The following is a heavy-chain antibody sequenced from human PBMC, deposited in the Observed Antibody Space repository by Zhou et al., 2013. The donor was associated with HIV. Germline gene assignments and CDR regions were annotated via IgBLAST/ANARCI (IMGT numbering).Heavy chain of an antibody. CDR1: GAIFSSYG. CDR3: AREPFRPQAVSTIFGPLDY. Sequence: QVQLVQSGAEVKKPGSSVKVSCKASGAIFSSYGFAWVRQAPGQGLEWMGTVTPFFASSDYAQKFQDRLTITADQSTSTIYMDLSGLTSDDTAVYFCAREPFRPQAVSTIFGPLDYWGQGTLVTVS. D-gene: IGHD3-3*01. CDR2: VTPFFASS. J-gene: IGHJ4*02. V-gene: IGHV1-69*15.